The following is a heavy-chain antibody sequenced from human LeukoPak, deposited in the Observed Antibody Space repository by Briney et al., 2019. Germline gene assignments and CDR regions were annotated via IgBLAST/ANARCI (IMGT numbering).Heavy chain of an antibody. V-gene: IGHV4-59*01. CDR3: ARVNYSNLYYYYYMDV. CDR2: IYYTGST. CDR1: GDSMSNYY. D-gene: IGHD4-11*01. Sequence: PSETLSLTCTVSGDSMSNYYWSWIRQPPGKGLECIGYIYYTGSTNYNPSLKSRVTISVDTSKNQFSLKLSSVTAADTAVYYCARVNYSNLYYYYYMDVWGKGITVTVSS. J-gene: IGHJ6*03.